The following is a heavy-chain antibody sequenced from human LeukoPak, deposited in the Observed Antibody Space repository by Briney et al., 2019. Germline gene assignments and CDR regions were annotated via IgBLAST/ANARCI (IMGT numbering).Heavy chain of an antibody. D-gene: IGHD5-18*01. V-gene: IGHV4-4*09. Sequence: SETLTLTCTVPGGSVSSYYWSWIRQPPGKGLEWIGNIYISGSTNYNPSLKSRVTISVDTSKNQFSLRLSSVTAADTAVYYCARHGVDTDYFDYWGQGTLVTVSS. CDR3: ARHGVDTDYFDY. J-gene: IGHJ4*02. CDR2: IYISGST. CDR1: GGSVSSYY.